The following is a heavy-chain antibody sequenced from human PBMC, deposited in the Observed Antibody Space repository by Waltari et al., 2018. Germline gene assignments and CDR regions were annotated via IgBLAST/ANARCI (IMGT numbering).Heavy chain of an antibody. V-gene: IGHV4-34*01. CDR2: IYHGGST. D-gene: IGHD1-26*01. CDR1: GGSSSAFY. Sequence: QVHLQQSGAGLLRPSQTLSLTCTVYGGSSSAFYWSWIRQAPGKGLEWLGEIYHGGSTNYNPSLRGRITLSIDKSRDVFSLQLTSVTAADTAVYYCATRDVYSGSPCWGQGTLVAVSS. CDR3: ATRDVYSGSPC. J-gene: IGHJ4*01.